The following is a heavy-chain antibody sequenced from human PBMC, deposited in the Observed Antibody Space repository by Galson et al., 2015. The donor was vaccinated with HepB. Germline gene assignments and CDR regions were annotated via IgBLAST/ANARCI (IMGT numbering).Heavy chain of an antibody. CDR2: IVVGSGNT. CDR3: AAAPRYTNNWYGRYYFDY. D-gene: IGHD6-13*01. J-gene: IGHJ4*02. V-gene: IGHV1-58*01. CDR1: AFTFTSSA. Sequence: SVKVSCKASAFTFTSSAVQWVRQARGRRLEWIGWIVVGSGNTNYAQKFQERVTISRDMSTGTAYMELSRLRSEDTAVYYCAAAPRYTNNWYGRYYFDYWGQGTLVTVSS.